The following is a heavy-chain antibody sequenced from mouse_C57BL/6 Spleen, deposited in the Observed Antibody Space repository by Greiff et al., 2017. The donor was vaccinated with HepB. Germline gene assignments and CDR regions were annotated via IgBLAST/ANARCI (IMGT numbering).Heavy chain of an antibody. D-gene: IGHD2-5*01. J-gene: IGHJ4*01. CDR3: ARESNYVRAMDY. CDR1: GYSITSGYY. CDR2: ISYDGSN. V-gene: IGHV3-6*01. Sequence: DVHLVESGPGLVKPSQSLSLTCSVTGYSITSGYYWNWIRQFPGNKLEWMGYISYDGSNNYNPSLKNRISITRDTSKNQFFLKLNSVTTEDTATYYCARESNYVRAMDYWGQGTSVTVSS.